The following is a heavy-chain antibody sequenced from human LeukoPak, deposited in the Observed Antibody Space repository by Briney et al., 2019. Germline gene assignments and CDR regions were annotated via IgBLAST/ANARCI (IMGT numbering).Heavy chain of an antibody. CDR2: ISAYNGNT. V-gene: IGHV1-18*01. CDR1: GYTFTSYG. CDR3: ASTAGTDYYYYMDV. D-gene: IGHD6-13*01. Sequence: ASVKLSCKASGYTFTSYGISWVRQAPGQGLEWMGWISAYNGNTNYAQKLQGRVTMTTDTSTSTAYMELRSLRSDDTAVYYCASTAGTDYYYYMDVWGKGTTVTVSS. J-gene: IGHJ6*03.